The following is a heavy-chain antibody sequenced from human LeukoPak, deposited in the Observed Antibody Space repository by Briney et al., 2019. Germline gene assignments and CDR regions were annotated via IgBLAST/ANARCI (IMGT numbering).Heavy chain of an antibody. CDR1: GFTFSSYS. D-gene: IGHD3-16*01. Sequence: GSXRLSCAASGFTFSSYSMNWVRQXPGKGLEWVSSISSSGTYIYYADSVKGRLTISRDSAKNSLYLQMNSLRAEDTAVYFCARVSLVLGLGLDYWGQGTLVTVSS. CDR2: ISSSGTYI. V-gene: IGHV3-21*01. J-gene: IGHJ4*02. CDR3: ARVSLVLGLGLDY.